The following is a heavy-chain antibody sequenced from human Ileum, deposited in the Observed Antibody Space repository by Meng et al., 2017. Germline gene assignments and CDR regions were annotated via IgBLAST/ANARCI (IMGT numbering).Heavy chain of an antibody. CDR1: GTW. J-gene: IGHJ4*02. CDR3: ATSNDRDVYYLGY. Sequence: QVQLKESGPRLVKPSGTLSLTCAVSGTWWSWVRQSPGKGLEWIGEIFQSGRTNYNPSLKSRVTISIDKSKSQISLQLSAVTAADTAVYSCATSNDRDVYYLGYWGQGTLVTVSS. V-gene: IGHV4-4*02. D-gene: IGHD3-22*01. CDR2: IFQSGRT.